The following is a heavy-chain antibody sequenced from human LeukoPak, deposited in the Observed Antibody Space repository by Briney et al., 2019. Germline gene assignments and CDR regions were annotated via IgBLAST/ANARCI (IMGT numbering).Heavy chain of an antibody. Sequence: PGGSLRLSCAASGFTFSDYYMSWIRQAPGKGLEWVSYISDSSGYTKDADSVKGRFTISRDNAKKSLYLQMNSLRAEDTAVYYCATDRVGGSYVFDIWGQGTMVTVSS. V-gene: IGHV3-11*06. D-gene: IGHD1-26*01. CDR3: ATDRVGGSYVFDI. CDR2: ISDSSGYT. CDR1: GFTFSDYY. J-gene: IGHJ3*02.